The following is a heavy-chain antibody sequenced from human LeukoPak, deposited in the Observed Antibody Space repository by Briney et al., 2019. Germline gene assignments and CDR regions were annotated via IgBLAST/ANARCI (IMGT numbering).Heavy chain of an antibody. D-gene: IGHD3-10*01. Sequence: ASVKVSCKASGYTFTSYGINWVRQAPGQGLEWMGRIGGDNGDTNYAQKFQGRVSMNTDTSTSTAYMELSSLRSEDTAVYYCARLGVEWGQGTLVTVSS. J-gene: IGHJ4*02. V-gene: IGHV1-18*01. CDR2: IGGDNGDT. CDR1: GYTFTSYG. CDR3: ARLGVE.